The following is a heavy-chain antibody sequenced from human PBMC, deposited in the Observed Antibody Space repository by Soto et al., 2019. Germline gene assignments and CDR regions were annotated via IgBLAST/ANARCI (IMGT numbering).Heavy chain of an antibody. V-gene: IGHV1-58*01. D-gene: IGHD1-26*01. J-gene: IGHJ6*04. CDR1: GFTFTSSA. CDR3: AATSLGATPENYYYYYVRDA. Sequence: SVKVSCKASGFTFTSSAVQWVRQARGQRLEWIGWIVVGSGNTNYAQKFQERVTITRDMSTSTAYMELSSLRSEDTAVYYRAATSLGATPENYYYYYVRDAGGKGTRSPSPQ. CDR2: IVVGSGNT.